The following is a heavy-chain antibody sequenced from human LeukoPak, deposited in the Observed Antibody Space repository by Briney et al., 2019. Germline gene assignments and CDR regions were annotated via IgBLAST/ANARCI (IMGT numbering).Heavy chain of an antibody. CDR1: GFTFRRYG. CDR3: ARDRRGDSRWDAFDI. Sequence: GGTLRLSCAASGFTFRRYGMSWVRQAPGKGLEWVSYISSSGSTIYYADSVKGRFTISRDNAKNSLYLQMNSLRAEDTAVYYCARDRRGDSRWDAFDIWGQGTMVTVSS. D-gene: IGHD3-16*01. CDR2: ISSSGSTI. J-gene: IGHJ3*02. V-gene: IGHV3-48*03.